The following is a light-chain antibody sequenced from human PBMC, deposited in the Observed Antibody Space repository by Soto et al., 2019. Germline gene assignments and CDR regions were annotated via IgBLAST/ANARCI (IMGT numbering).Light chain of an antibody. CDR2: DAS. Sequence: DIQMTQTPSTLSASVGDRVTITCRASQSITNWLAWYQQKPGKAPKVLIYDASILESRVPSRFSGSGSGTEFTLTISSLQPDDFATYYCQHYITYPWAFGQGTEV. V-gene: IGKV1-5*01. J-gene: IGKJ1*01. CDR3: QHYITYPWA. CDR1: QSITNW.